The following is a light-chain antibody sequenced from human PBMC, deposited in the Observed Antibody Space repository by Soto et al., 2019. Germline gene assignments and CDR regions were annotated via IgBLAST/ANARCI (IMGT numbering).Light chain of an antibody. V-gene: IGKV3-20*01. CDR1: QSVGSGF. Sequence: EIVLTQSPATLSVFPGERATLSCRASQSVGSGFLAWYQQTRGQAPRLLIYGASTRATGIPDRFSGSGSGTDFTLTISRLEPEDFAVYYCQQYGSSPLTFGGGTKV. CDR3: QQYGSSPLT. CDR2: GAS. J-gene: IGKJ4*01.